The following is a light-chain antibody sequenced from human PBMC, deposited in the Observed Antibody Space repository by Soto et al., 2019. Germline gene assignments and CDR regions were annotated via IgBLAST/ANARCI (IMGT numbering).Light chain of an antibody. J-gene: IGKJ5*01. CDR1: QSVYSY. Sequence: EIILTQSPATLSLSPGERATLSCRASQSVYSYLAWYQQRPGQAPRLLIYDASNRATGIPARFSGSGSGTDFTLTISSLEPEDFAVYYCQQRSNWPITFGQGTRLDMK. V-gene: IGKV3-11*01. CDR2: DAS. CDR3: QQRSNWPIT.